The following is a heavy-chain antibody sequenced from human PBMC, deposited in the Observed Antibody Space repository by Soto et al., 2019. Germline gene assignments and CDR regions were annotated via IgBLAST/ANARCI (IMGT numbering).Heavy chain of an antibody. CDR2: ISDDGVSK. V-gene: IGHV3-30*03. CDR3: ARAYYFGSGTSYTLYY. CDR1: GFTFSNYG. J-gene: IGHJ4*02. Sequence: HPGGSLRLSCAASGFTFSNYGMHWVRQAPGKGLEWVAVISDDGVSKYYADSVQGRFTISRDNSESVVLLQMNSLRPDDTALYFCARAYYFGSGTSYTLYYWGQGTHVTVSS. D-gene: IGHD3-10*01.